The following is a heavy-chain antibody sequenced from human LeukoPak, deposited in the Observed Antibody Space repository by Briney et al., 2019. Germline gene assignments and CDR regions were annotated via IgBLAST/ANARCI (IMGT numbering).Heavy chain of an antibody. D-gene: IGHD6-19*01. CDR3: ASYSSGWPNWFDP. Sequence: PGGSLRLSCAASGFTFSSYAMSWVRQAPGKGLEWVSAISGSGGSTYYADSVEGRFTISRDNSKNTLYLQMNSLRAEDTAVYYCASYSSGWPNWFDPWGQGTLVTVSS. CDR1: GFTFSSYA. CDR2: ISGSGGST. V-gene: IGHV3-23*01. J-gene: IGHJ5*02.